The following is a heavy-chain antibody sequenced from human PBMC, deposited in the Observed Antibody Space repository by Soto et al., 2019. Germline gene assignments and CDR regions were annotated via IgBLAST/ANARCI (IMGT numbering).Heavy chain of an antibody. D-gene: IGHD3-16*01. J-gene: IGHJ4*02. CDR3: KRGVCGQIVGGLNYDH. Sequence: PSETLSLTCTVSGSSLSSYYWSWIRQPPGKELEWIGYIYYSGSTNYNPSLKSRVTISVDTSKNQFSLKLRSVTAADTAEYTCKRGVCGQIVGGLNYDHWGQVNLVAFAS. CDR2: IYYSGST. CDR1: GSSLSSYY. V-gene: IGHV4-59*01.